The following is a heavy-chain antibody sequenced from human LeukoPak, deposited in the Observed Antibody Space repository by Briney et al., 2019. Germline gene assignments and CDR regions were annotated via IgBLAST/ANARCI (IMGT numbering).Heavy chain of an antibody. CDR1: GFTFSSYA. Sequence: GGSLRLSCAASGFTFSSYAMSWVRQAPGKGPEWISGLSGSGGSIYHADSVKGRFTISRDNSKNTLYLQMNSLRAEDTAVYHCVKGGYDALTGFYLAFDIWGQGTMVTVSS. CDR3: VKGGYDALTGFYLAFDI. CDR2: LSGSGGSI. V-gene: IGHV3-23*01. J-gene: IGHJ3*02. D-gene: IGHD3-9*01.